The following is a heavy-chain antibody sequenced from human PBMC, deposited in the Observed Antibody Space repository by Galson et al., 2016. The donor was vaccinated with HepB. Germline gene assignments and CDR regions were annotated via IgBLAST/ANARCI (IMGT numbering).Heavy chain of an antibody. V-gene: IGHV3-23*01. CDR3: AKVPYNSAWYAGFDD. J-gene: IGHJ4*02. CDR1: TFTFGTYA. Sequence: SLRLSCAASTFTFGTYAMSWVRQAPGKCLEWVSLLSASGATTHYADSVKGRFTVSRDISKTTLYLQMNSLRAEDTALYYCAKVPYNSAWYAGFDDWGLGTLVTVSS. D-gene: IGHD6-19*01. CDR2: LSASGATT.